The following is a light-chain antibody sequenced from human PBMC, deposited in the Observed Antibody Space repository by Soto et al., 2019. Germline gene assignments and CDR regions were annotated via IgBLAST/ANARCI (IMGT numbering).Light chain of an antibody. CDR2: ASF. J-gene: IGKJ4*01. Sequence: DIQLPQSPSFLSASVGDRVTITCRASQDISSFLAWYQQKPGKAPKLLIYASFTLQSGVPSRFSGSGSGTEFILTISTLQPEDFASYYCQQLNNYRPLTFGGGTKVEIK. CDR3: QQLNNYRPLT. V-gene: IGKV1-9*01. CDR1: QDISSF.